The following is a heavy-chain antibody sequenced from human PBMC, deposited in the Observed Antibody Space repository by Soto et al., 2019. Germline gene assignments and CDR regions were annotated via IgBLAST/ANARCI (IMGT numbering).Heavy chain of an antibody. J-gene: IGHJ6*02. CDR2: IYYSGST. CDR1: GGSISSYY. CDR3: ASSNIAAAGFYYYGMDV. V-gene: IGHV4-59*01. D-gene: IGHD6-13*01. Sequence: SETLSLTCTVSGGSISSYYWSWIRLPPGKGLEWIGYIYYSGSTNYNPFLKSRVTISVDTSKNQFSLKLSSVTAADTAVYYCASSNIAAAGFYYYGMDVWGRGTTVTVSS.